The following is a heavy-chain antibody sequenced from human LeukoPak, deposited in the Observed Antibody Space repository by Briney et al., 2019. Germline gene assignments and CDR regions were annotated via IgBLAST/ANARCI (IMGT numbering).Heavy chain of an antibody. CDR1: GGTFSSYA. V-gene: IGHV1-69*05. CDR3: ARNYYDSSGSDDLDV. D-gene: IGHD3-22*01. J-gene: IGHJ6*04. Sequence: SVTVSCKASGGTFSSYAISWVGQAPGQGREGMGGIIPFFGTANYAQKFQGRVTITTHESTSTAYMELSSLRSEDTAVYYCARNYYDSSGSDDLDVWGKGTTVTVSS. CDR2: IIPFFGTA.